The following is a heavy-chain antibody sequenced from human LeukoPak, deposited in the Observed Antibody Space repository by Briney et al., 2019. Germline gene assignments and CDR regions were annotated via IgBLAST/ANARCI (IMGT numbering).Heavy chain of an antibody. CDR3: ARDPYSGSYGDYYYYYMDV. V-gene: IGHV3-7*01. CDR2: IKQDGREK. D-gene: IGHD1-26*01. J-gene: IGHJ6*03. Sequence: GGSLRLSCAASGFTFSSYEMNWVRQAPGKGLEWVANIKQDGREKYYVDSVKGRFTISRDNAKSSLYLQMNSLRAEDTAVYYCARDPYSGSYGDYYYYYMDVWGKGTTVTISS. CDR1: GFTFSSYE.